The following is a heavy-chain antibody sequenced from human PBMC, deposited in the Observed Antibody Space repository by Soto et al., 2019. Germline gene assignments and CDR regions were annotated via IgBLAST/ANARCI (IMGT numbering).Heavy chain of an antibody. Sequence: PGGSLRLSCATSGFALSNYWMTWVRQAPGKGLEWVANINQDESVKNYVDSVKGRFTISRDNAGNSLFLQMDSLRAEDTAVYYCARDVHYFDYWGQGGLVTVSS. J-gene: IGHJ4*02. V-gene: IGHV3-7*01. D-gene: IGHD1-1*01. CDR3: ARDVHYFDY. CDR2: INQDESVK. CDR1: GFALSNYW.